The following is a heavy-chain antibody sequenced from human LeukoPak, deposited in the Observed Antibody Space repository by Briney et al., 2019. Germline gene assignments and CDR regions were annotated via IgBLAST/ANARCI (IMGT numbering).Heavy chain of an antibody. D-gene: IGHD3-9*01. CDR3: ARNGETYYDILTGTEEDYYYYMDV. V-gene: IGHV4-4*07. CDR2: IYTSGST. J-gene: IGHJ6*03. CDR1: GGSISSYS. Sequence: SGPGLVKPSATLSLICTVSGGSISSYSWSWIRQPAGKGLEWIGRIYTSGSTNYNPSLKSRVTMSVDTSKNQFSLKLSSVTAADTAVYYCARNGETYYDILTGTEEDYYYYMDVWGKGTTVTVSS.